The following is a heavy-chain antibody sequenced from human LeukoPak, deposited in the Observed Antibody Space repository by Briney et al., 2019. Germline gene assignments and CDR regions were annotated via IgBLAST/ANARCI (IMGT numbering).Heavy chain of an antibody. Sequence: GGSLRLSCAASGFTFSSYAMSWVRQAPGKGLEWVSAISGSGGSTYYADSVKGRFTISRDNSKNTLYLQMNSLRAEDAALYYCTKEGASLGSGYFDYWGQGTRVTVSS. CDR3: TKEGASLGSGYFDY. D-gene: IGHD3-10*01. CDR2: ISGSGGST. CDR1: GFTFSSYA. V-gene: IGHV3-23*01. J-gene: IGHJ4*02.